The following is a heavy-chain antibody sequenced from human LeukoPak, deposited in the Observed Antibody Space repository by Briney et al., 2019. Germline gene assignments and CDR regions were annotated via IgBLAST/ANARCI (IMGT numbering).Heavy chain of an antibody. V-gene: IGHV3-7*01. CDR3: ARGRITIFGVVTRGYYMDV. CDR2: IKKDGSEK. CDR1: GFTFSSYW. J-gene: IGHJ6*03. Sequence: PGGSLRLSCAASGFTFSSYWMSWVRQAPGKGLEWVANIKKDGSEKYYVDSVKGRFTISRDNAKNSLYLQMNSLRAEDTAVYYCARGRITIFGVVTRGYYMDVWGKGTTVTVSS. D-gene: IGHD3-3*01.